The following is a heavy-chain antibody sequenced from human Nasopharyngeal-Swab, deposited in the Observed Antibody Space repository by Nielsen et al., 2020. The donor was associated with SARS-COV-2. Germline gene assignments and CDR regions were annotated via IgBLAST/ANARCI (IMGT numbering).Heavy chain of an antibody. V-gene: IGHV4-59*01. CDR1: GGSISSYY. CDR2: IYYSGST. Sequence: SETLSLTCTVSGGSISSYYWSWIRQPPGKGLAWIGYIYYSGSTNYNPSLKSRVTISVDTSKNQFSLKLSSVTAADTAVYYCARVKVDGSGSWFYYYYMDVWGKGTTVTVSS. D-gene: IGHD3-10*01. CDR3: ARVKVDGSGSWFYYYYMDV. J-gene: IGHJ6*03.